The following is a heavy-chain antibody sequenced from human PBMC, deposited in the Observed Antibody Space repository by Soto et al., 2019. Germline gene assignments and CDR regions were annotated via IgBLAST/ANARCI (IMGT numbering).Heavy chain of an antibody. CDR3: ARGLEILTNYYYYGMDV. Sequence: XGSLRLSCAASGFTFSSYAMHWVRQAPGKGLEWVAVISYDGSNKYYADSVKGRFTISRDNSKNTLYLQMNSLRAEDTAVYYCARGLEILTNYYYYGMDVWGQGTTVTVSS. V-gene: IGHV3-30-3*01. CDR1: GFTFSSYA. J-gene: IGHJ6*02. CDR2: ISYDGSNK. D-gene: IGHD3-3*01.